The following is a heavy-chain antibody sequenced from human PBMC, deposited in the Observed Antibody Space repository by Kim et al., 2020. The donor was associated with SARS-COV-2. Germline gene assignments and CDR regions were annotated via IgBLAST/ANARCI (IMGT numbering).Heavy chain of an antibody. Sequence: SRVTISVDTSKNQFSLKLSSVTAADTAVYYCARRVGDILTGYTPHWYFDLWGRGTLVTVSS. V-gene: IGHV4-59*01. J-gene: IGHJ2*01. D-gene: IGHD3-9*01. CDR3: ARRVGDILTGYTPHWYFDL.